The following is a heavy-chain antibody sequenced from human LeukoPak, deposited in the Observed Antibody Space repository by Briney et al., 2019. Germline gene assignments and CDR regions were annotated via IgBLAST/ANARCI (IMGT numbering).Heavy chain of an antibody. J-gene: IGHJ4*02. CDR3: ASYTSSSAHSN. CDR2: ISGGAYT. CDR1: GLTFSTYA. D-gene: IGHD6-6*01. Sequence: GSLRLSCAASGLTFSTYAISWVRQAPGRGLEWVSAISGGAYTYYADSVKGRFTISGDYSKNTLYLQMNGLRAEDTAVYYCASYTSSSAHSNWGQGTLVTVSS. V-gene: IGHV3-23*01.